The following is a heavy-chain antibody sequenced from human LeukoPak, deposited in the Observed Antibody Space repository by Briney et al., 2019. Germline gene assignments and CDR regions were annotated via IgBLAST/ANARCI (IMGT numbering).Heavy chain of an antibody. Sequence: RESLKISCKGSGYSFTSYWIGWVRQMPGKGLEWMGIIYPGDSDTRYSPSFQGQVTISADKSISTAYLQWSSLKASDTAMYYCARHTGRWLQTPPSYFDYWGQGTLVTVSS. CDR3: ARHTGRWLQTPPSYFDY. CDR1: GYSFTSYW. CDR2: IYPGDSDT. J-gene: IGHJ4*02. V-gene: IGHV5-51*01. D-gene: IGHD5-24*01.